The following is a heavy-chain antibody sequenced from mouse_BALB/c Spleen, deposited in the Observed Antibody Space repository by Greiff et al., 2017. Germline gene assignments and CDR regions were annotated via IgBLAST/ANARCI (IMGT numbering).Heavy chain of an antibody. V-gene: IGHV14-3*02. D-gene: IGHD1-2*01. CDR1: GFNIKDTY. J-gene: IGHJ4*01. CDR3: ASPHYYGP. CDR2: IDPANGNT. Sequence: EVQLQQSGAELVKPGASVKLSCTASGFNIKDTYMRWVKQRPEQGLERIGRIDPANGNTKYDPKFQGKATITADTSSNTAYLQLSSLTSEDTAVYYCASPHYYGPWGQGTSVTVSS.